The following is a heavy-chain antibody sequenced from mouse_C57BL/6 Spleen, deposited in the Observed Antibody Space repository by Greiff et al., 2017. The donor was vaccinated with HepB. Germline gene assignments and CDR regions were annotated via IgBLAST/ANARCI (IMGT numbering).Heavy chain of an antibody. CDR1: GYTFTSYG. J-gene: IGHJ2*01. V-gene: IGHV1-81*01. D-gene: IGHD2-4*01. CDR2: IYPRSGNT. Sequence: QVQLKQSGAELARPGASVKLSCKASGYTFTSYGIGWVKQRTGQGLEWIGEIYPRSGNTYYNEKFKGKATLTADKSSSTAYMELRSLTSEDSAFYCCGREDDYDAGDYWGQGTTLTVSS. CDR3: GREDDYDAGDY.